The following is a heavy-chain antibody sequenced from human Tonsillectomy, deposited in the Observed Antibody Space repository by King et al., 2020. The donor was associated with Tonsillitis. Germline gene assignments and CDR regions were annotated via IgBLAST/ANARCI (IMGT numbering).Heavy chain of an antibody. V-gene: IGHV3-30*18. J-gene: IGHJ2*01. CDR1: GFTFGNYG. CDR2: IAYDASYE. CDR3: AKDGIGLSGWYFDL. D-gene: IGHD3-16*01. Sequence: VQLVESGGGVVQPGTSLRLSCAASGFTFGNYGMHWVRQAPGKGLEWVALIAYDASYENYADSVKGRFTISRDNSKNTLYLKMNSLRVEDTAVYYVAKDGIGLSGWYFDLWGRGTLVTVSS.